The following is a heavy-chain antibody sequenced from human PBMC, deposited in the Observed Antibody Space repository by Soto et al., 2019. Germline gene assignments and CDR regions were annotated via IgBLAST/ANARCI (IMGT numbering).Heavy chain of an antibody. CDR1: GFLFRNYE. J-gene: IGHJ5*02. D-gene: IGHD5-18*01. CDR2: ISTTGGHV. CDR3: ARDVETSMDGLNYFDP. V-gene: IGHV3-48*03. Sequence: EVRLVESGGDLVKSGGSLRLSCVGSGFLFRNYEMNWVRQAPGKGLEWLAHISTTGGHVSESDSVKGRFTISRDNTKHTLYLQMNSLRTEDTAVYYCARDVETSMDGLNYFDPWGQGTLVTVSS.